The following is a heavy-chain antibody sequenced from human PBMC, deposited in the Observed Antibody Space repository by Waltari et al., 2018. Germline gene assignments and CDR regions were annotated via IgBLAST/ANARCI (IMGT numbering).Heavy chain of an antibody. CDR2: IYHSGST. CDR1: GYSISSGYY. V-gene: IGHV4-38-2*02. J-gene: IGHJ4*02. Sequence: QVQLQESGPGLVKPSETLSLTCAVSGYSISSGYYWGWLRQPPGKGLEWIGSIYHSGSTYYNPSLKSRVTISVDTSKNQFSLKLSSVTAADTAVYYCARDPGDFWSGYYTRYYFDYWGQGTLVTVSS. CDR3: ARDPGDFWSGYYTRYYFDY. D-gene: IGHD3-3*01.